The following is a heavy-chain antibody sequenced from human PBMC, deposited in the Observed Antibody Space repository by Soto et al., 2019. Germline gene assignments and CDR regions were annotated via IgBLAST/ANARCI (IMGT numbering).Heavy chain of an antibody. V-gene: IGHV3-30*18. CDR2: ISYDGSNK. CDR1: GFTFSSYG. CDR3: VKDLPGP. Sequence: GGSLRLPCAASGFTFSSYGLLWVRKAPGKGLEWVAVISYDGSNKYYADSVKGRFTISRDKSKNTLYLQMNSLRAEDTAVYYCVKDLPGPWGQGTLVTGSS. J-gene: IGHJ5*02.